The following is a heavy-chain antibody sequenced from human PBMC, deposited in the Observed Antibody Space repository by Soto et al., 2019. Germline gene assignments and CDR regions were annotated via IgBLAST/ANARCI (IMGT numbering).Heavy chain of an antibody. CDR1: GFTFSSYG. V-gene: IGHV3-33*01. CDR3: ARAMDYYGSGSEDDVFDI. J-gene: IGHJ3*02. Sequence: GGSLRLSCAASGFTFSSYGMHWVRQAPGKGLEWVAVIWYDGSSKYYADSVKGRFTISRDNSKNTLYLQMNSLRAEDTAVYYCARAMDYYGSGSEDDVFDIWGQGTMVTVSS. D-gene: IGHD3-10*01. CDR2: IWYDGSSK.